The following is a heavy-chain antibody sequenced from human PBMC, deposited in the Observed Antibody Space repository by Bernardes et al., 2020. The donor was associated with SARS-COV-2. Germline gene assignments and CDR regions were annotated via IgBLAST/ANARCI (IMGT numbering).Heavy chain of an antibody. CDR3: AWGELLWPGARGSGRDV. CDR1: GFRVRSNY. Sequence: GGSLPLSFAPSGFRVRSNYMSWVLQAPGKGLEWVSVSYSGGSTYYADSVKGRFTVSRDHSKNTVYLHMNSLRVEDSALYYCAWGELLWPGARGSGRDVWGRGTTVTVSS. V-gene: IGHV3-53*01. J-gene: IGHJ6*02. D-gene: IGHD3-10*01. CDR2: SYSGGST.